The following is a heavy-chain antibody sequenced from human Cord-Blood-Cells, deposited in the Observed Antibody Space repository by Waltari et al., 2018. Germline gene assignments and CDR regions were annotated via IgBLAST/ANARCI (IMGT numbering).Heavy chain of an antibody. Sequence: QVQLVESGGGVVQPGRSLRLSCAASGFTFSSYAMHWVRPAPGKGLEVVAVISYEGSNKYYADSVKGRFTISRDNSKNTLYLQMNSLRAEDTAVYYCARVPMTTVTLDYWGQGTLVTVSS. CDR3: ARVPMTTVTLDY. CDR1: GFTFSSYA. D-gene: IGHD4-17*01. V-gene: IGHV3-30-3*01. J-gene: IGHJ4*02. CDR2: ISYEGSNK.